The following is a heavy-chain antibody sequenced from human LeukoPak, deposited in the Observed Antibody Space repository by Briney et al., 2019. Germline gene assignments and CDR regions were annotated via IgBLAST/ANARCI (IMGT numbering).Heavy chain of an antibody. CDR3: ARDGNSGYDYPIFDY. V-gene: IGHV3-33*01. CDR1: GFGFSNYG. CDR2: IWYDGNNK. D-gene: IGHD5-12*01. Sequence: GGSLRLSCAASGFGFSNYGMHWVRQAPGKGLEWVAIIWYDGNNKYYADFVRGRFTISRDNSKNTLYLQMNSLRAEDTAVYCCARDGNSGYDYPIFDYWGQGTLVTVSS. J-gene: IGHJ4*02.